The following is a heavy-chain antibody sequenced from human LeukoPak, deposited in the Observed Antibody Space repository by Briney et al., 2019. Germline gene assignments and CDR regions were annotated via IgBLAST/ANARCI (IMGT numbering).Heavy chain of an antibody. V-gene: IGHV3-21*01. CDR2: ISSSSSYI. J-gene: IGHJ4*02. CDR1: GFTFSSYG. D-gene: IGHD5-18*01. CDR3: ARDYSYGYHFDY. Sequence: GGTLRLSCAASGFTFSSYGMSWVRQAPGKGLEWVSSISSSSSYIYYADSVKGRFTISRDNAKNSLYLQMNSLRAEDTAVYYCARDYSYGYHFDYWGQGTLVTVSS.